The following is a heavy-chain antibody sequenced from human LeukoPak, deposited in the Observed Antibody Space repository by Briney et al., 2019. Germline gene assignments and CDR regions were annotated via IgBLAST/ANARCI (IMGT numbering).Heavy chain of an antibody. D-gene: IGHD2-15*01. Sequence: GGSLRLSCAASGFPFSNYWMHWVRQAPGKGLVWVSRNNEDGWTTDYADSVKGRFAISRDNAKNTLYLQMNSLRAEDAAVYYCARDVAGMDGYWGQGTLVTVSS. V-gene: IGHV3-74*01. CDR1: GFPFSNYW. CDR2: NNEDGWTT. J-gene: IGHJ4*02. CDR3: ARDVAGMDGY.